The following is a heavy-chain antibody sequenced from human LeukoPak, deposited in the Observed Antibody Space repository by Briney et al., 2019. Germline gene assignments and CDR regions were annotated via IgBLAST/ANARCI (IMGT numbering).Heavy chain of an antibody. V-gene: IGHV4-59*01. D-gene: IGHD5-24*01. CDR2: IDYSGNT. Sequence: SETLSLTCTVSRGSIKNYYWNWIRQSPGKGLEWVGYIDYSGNTNYNPSLKSRVTISLHTSMNQISMKMSSVNDADSAVYYCARDIRIESLQPNYYYYMDVWGKGTTVTVSS. J-gene: IGHJ6*03. CDR1: RGSIKNYY. CDR3: ARDIRIESLQPNYYYYMDV.